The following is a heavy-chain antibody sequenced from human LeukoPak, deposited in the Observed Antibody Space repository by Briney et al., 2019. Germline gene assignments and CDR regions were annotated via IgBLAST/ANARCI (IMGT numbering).Heavy chain of an antibody. Sequence: PGWSLRLSFPSSGFTFGNYRMTWVRQAPGKELEGVANINQDGSEKYYVDSLKGRFTITRDNAKNSLYLKMHSISAEDTAVHYCARGRTSSPRRGYGRYMDVWGKGTTVTVSS. V-gene: IGHV3-7*01. D-gene: IGHD5-18*01. CDR3: ARGRTSSPRRGYGRYMDV. CDR2: INQDGSEK. CDR1: GFTFGNYR. J-gene: IGHJ6*03.